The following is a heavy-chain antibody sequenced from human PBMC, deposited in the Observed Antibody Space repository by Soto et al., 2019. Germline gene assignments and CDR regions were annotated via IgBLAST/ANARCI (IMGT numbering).Heavy chain of an antibody. CDR3: ARDKPVPPTPYYYYMDV. CDR1: GFTFSDYY. Sequence: GGSLRLSCAASGFTFSDYYMSWIRQAPGKGLEWVSYISSSGSTIYYADSVKGRFTISRDNAKNSLYLQMNSLRAEDTAVYYCARDKPVPPTPYYYYMDVWGKGTTVTVSS. CDR2: ISSSGSTI. J-gene: IGHJ6*03. D-gene: IGHD1-1*01. V-gene: IGHV3-11*01.